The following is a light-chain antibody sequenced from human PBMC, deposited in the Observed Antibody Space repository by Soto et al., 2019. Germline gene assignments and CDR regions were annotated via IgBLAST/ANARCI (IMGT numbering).Light chain of an antibody. V-gene: IGLV2-23*03. J-gene: IGLJ2*01. CDR3: CSYAATNTFV. CDR1: SSDVGSYNL. Sequence: QSALTQPASVSGSPGQSITISCTGTSSDVGSYNLVSWYQHHPRKAPKVIIYEGNKRPSGVSNRFSASKSGNTASLTISGLQAEDEADYFCCSYAATNTFVFGGGTKLTVL. CDR2: EGN.